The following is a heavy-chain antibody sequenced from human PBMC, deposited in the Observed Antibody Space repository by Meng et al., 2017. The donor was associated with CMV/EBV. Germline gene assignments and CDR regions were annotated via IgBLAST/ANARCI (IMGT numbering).Heavy chain of an antibody. D-gene: IGHD2-2*01. J-gene: IGHJ6*02. V-gene: IGHV1-18*01. CDR1: GYTFTSYG. CDR2: LSAYNGNT. CDR3: ARLVVPAAISYYYYYGMDV. Sequence: ASVKVSCKASGYTFTSYGISWVRQAPGQGLEWMGWLSAYNGNTNYAQKLQGRVTMTTDTSTSTAYMELRSLRSDDTAVYYCARLVVPAAISYYYYYGMDVWGQGTTVTVSS.